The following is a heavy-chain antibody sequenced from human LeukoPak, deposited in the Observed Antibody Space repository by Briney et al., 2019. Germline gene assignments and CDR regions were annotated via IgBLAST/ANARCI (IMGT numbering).Heavy chain of an antibody. CDR3: ARLLRSGYSYGFLDY. J-gene: IGHJ4*02. D-gene: IGHD5-18*01. CDR1: GVSISSYY. V-gene: IGHV4-59*01. Sequence: SETLSLTCTVSGVSISSYYWSWIRQPPGKGLEWIGYIYYSGSTNYNPSLKSRGTISVDTSKNQFSLKLNSVTAADTAVYFCARLLRSGYSYGFLDYWGQGTLVTVSS. CDR2: IYYSGST.